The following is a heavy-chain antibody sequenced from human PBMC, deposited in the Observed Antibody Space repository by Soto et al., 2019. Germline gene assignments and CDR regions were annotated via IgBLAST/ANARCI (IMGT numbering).Heavy chain of an antibody. CDR3: AREVVGPTTNWFDP. J-gene: IGHJ5*02. V-gene: IGHV3-21*06. D-gene: IGHD1-26*01. Sequence: EVQLVESGGGLVKPGGSLRLSCAASDFMFGSHTMTWVRQAPGKGLEWVASISSVSSYIYYADSVKGRFTISRDNAKDSLYLQMDSLRAEDTAVYFCAREVVGPTTNWFDPWGQGTLVTVSS. CDR1: DFMFGSHT. CDR2: ISSVSSYI.